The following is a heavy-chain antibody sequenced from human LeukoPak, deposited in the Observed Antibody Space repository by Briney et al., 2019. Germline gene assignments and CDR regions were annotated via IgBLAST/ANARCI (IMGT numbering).Heavy chain of an antibody. D-gene: IGHD3-10*01. V-gene: IGHV4-59*08. J-gene: IGHJ4*02. CDR1: GGSITSHY. Sequence: SETLSLTCTVSGGSITSHYWNWIRQSPEKGLEWIGYIYYSANTNYNPSLKSRVTILVDTPKNHFSLKLSSVTAADTAVYYCARGVLLWFGEFFDYWGQGTLVTVSS. CDR3: ARGVLLWFGEFFDY. CDR2: IYYSANT.